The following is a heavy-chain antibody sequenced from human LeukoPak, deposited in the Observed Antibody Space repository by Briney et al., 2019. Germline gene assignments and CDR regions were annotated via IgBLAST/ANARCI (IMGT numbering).Heavy chain of an antibody. D-gene: IGHD3-10*01. Sequence: GEPLKISGKGSGSPFTSYWIGWVRQLPGKGLEWMGIIYPGDSDTRYSPSFQGQVTISVDKSTGTAYLQWSSLKASDTAMYYCARLPSVRGVDRYFDYWGQGTLVTVSS. CDR1: GSPFTSYW. CDR3: ARLPSVRGVDRYFDY. CDR2: IYPGDSDT. V-gene: IGHV5-51*01. J-gene: IGHJ4*02.